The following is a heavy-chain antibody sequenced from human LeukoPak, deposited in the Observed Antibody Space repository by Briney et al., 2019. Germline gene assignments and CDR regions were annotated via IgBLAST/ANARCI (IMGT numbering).Heavy chain of an antibody. CDR3: AGDWRGYYLRGDAFDI. CDR2: ISSSGSTI. J-gene: IGHJ3*02. D-gene: IGHD3-3*01. Sequence: PGGSLRLSCAASGFTFSDYYMSWIRQAPGKGLEWVSYISSSGSTIYYADSVKGRFTISRDNAKNSLYLQMNSLRAEDTAVYHCAGDWRGYYLRGDAFDIWGQGTMVTVSS. CDR1: GFTFSDYY. V-gene: IGHV3-11*01.